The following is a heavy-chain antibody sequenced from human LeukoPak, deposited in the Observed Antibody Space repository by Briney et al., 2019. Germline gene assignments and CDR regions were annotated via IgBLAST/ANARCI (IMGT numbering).Heavy chain of an antibody. CDR1: GFTFSSYS. V-gene: IGHV3-21*01. J-gene: IGHJ6*03. Sequence: GGSLRLSCAASGFTFSSYSMNWVRQAPGKGLEWVSSISSSSSYIYYADSVKGRFTISRDNAKNSLYLQMNSLRAEDTAVYYCARDPKWDYDILTGYYYYYYYYMDVWGKGTTVNVSS. D-gene: IGHD3-9*01. CDR3: ARDPKWDYDILTGYYYYYYYYMDV. CDR2: ISSSSSYI.